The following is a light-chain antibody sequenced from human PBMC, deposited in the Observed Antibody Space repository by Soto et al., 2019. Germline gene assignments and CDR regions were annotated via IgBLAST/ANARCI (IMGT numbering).Light chain of an antibody. J-gene: IGLJ1*01. V-gene: IGLV2-14*01. CDR3: SSYTSGSSHYV. CDR2: GVT. CDR1: SSDVGAYYS. Sequence: QSVLTQPASVSGSPGQSITISCTGTSSDVGAYYSVSWYQHHPGKAPKLIIYGVTNRPSGASNRFSGSKSGNTASLTISGLQAEDEADYHCSSYTSGSSHYVFGTGTKVTV.